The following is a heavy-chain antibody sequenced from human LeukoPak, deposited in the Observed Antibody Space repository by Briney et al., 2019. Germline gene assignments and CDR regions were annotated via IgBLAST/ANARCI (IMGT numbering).Heavy chain of an antibody. Sequence: AGGSLRLSCAVSGITVSTNYLSWVRQAPGKGLEWVSIIYSGGTTYYADSVKGRFTISRDNPKNTLYLQMNSLRAEDTAVYYCTREGPDSSGYSFDYWGRGTLVTVSS. CDR3: TREGPDSSGYSFDY. J-gene: IGHJ4*02. V-gene: IGHV3-53*01. D-gene: IGHD3-22*01. CDR2: IYSGGTT. CDR1: GITVSTNY.